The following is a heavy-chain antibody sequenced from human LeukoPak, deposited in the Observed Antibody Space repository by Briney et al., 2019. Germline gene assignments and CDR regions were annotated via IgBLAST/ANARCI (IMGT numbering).Heavy chain of an antibody. Sequence: GGSLRLSCAASGFTFSSYSMNWVRQAPGKGLEWVSVISSSSAFLYYADSVKGRFTISRDNAKNSLYLQMNSLRAEDTAVYYCATSRNVGEHAFDIWGQGTMVTVSS. CDR1: GFTFSSYS. D-gene: IGHD3-10*02. V-gene: IGHV3-21*01. CDR3: ATSRNVGEHAFDI. CDR2: ISSSSAFL. J-gene: IGHJ3*02.